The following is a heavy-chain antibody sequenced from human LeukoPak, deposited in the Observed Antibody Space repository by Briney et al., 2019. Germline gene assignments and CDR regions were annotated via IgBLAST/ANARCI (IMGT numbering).Heavy chain of an antibody. J-gene: IGHJ4*02. CDR2: LYSGGST. D-gene: IGHD3-22*01. CDR3: ARDLSHDSSGYSDY. V-gene: IGHV3-53*01. Sequence: GGSLRLSCAASGFTVSNNYMSWVRQAPGKGLEWVSVLYSGGSTYYADSVKGRFTISRDNSKNTLYLQMNSLRAEDTAVYYCARDLSHDSSGYSDYWGQGTLVTVSS. CDR1: GFTVSNNY.